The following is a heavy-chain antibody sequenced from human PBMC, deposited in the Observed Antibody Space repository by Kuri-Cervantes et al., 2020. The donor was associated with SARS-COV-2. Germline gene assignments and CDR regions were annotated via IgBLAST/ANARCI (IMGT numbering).Heavy chain of an antibody. CDR1: GGSISSHY. V-gene: IGHV4-59*11. CDR2: IYDSGST. J-gene: IGHJ4*02. CDR3: ARDGGLHEGYSDGYIDY. D-gene: IGHD5-18*01. Sequence: SETLSLTCTVSGGSISSHYWSWIRQPPGKGLEWIGYIYDSGSTNYNPSLKGRVTISVDTSKNQFSLKLSSVTAADTAVYYCARDGGLHEGYSDGYIDYWGQGTLVTVSS.